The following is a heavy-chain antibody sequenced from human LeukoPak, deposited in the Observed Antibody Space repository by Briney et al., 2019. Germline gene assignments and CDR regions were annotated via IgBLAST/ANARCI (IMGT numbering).Heavy chain of an antibody. CDR2: IYTTGST. CDR1: GGSISTYY. CDR3: ARVGQLDRTGPFDY. V-gene: IGHV4-4*07. D-gene: IGHD7-27*01. Sequence: SETLSLTCTVSGGSISTYYWTWIRQPAGKGLEWIGHIYTTGSTNYNPSLKSRVTISVDTSKNQFSLKLSSVTAADTAVYYCARVGQLDRTGPFDYWGQGTLVTVSS. J-gene: IGHJ4*02.